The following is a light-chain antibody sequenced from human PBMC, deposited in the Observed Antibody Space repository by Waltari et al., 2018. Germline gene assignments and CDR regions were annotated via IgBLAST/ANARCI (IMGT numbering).Light chain of an antibody. J-gene: IGLJ2*01. CDR2: YDS. Sequence: SYVLTQPPSVSVAPGETARITCGGNNIGGQSVHRYQQRPGQAPVLVIYYDSDRPSGIPERFSGSNSGNTATLTISRVEAGDEADYYCQVWDTSSDHVVFGGGTELTVL. CDR1: NIGGQS. V-gene: IGLV3-21*04. CDR3: QVWDTSSDHVV.